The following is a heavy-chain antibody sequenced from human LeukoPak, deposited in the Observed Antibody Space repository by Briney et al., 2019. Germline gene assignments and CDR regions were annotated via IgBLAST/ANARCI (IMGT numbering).Heavy chain of an antibody. D-gene: IGHD1-1*01. Sequence: PGGSLRLSCAASGFTFSTYIMSWVRQAPGKGLEWVGRIRTKTEGGTADFAAPVKGRFDISRDDAENTVYLQMTSLKSEDTAVYYCNVQLKRFTGYFDYWGQGTLATVSS. V-gene: IGHV3-15*01. J-gene: IGHJ4*02. CDR3: NVQLKRFTGYFDY. CDR2: IRTKTEGGTA. CDR1: GFTFSTYI.